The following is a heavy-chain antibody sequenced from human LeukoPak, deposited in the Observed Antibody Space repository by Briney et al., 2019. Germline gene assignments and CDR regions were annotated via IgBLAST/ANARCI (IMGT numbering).Heavy chain of an antibody. CDR1: GFTFSSYS. CDR2: ISSSSSYI. D-gene: IGHD6-19*01. J-gene: IGHJ6*03. CDR3: ARGSSAWFDYMDV. Sequence: GGSLRLSCAASGFTFSSYSMNWVRQAPGKGLEWVSSISSSSSYIYYADSVKGRFTISRDNAKNSLFLQMNSLRGEDTAVYYCARGSSAWFDYMDVWGKGTTVTVSS. V-gene: IGHV3-21*01.